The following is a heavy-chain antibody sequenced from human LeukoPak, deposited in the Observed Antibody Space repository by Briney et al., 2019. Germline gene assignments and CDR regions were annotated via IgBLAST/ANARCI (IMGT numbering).Heavy chain of an antibody. Sequence: GESLKISCKGSGYSFTNYWIGWVRPMPGKGLECVGIIYPGDSDTRYSPSFQGQVTISADKSISTAYLQWSSLKASDTAMYYCARHYYYMDVWGKGTTVTISS. CDR2: IYPGDSDT. CDR1: GYSFTNYW. CDR3: ARHYYYMDV. J-gene: IGHJ6*03. V-gene: IGHV5-51*01.